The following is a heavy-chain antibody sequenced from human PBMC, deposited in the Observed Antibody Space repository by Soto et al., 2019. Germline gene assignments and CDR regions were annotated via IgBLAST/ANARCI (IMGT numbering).Heavy chain of an antibody. D-gene: IGHD4-4*01. CDR3: ARPGYSNYGPGVDV. J-gene: IGHJ6*02. Sequence: EVQLVESGGGLVQPGGSLRLSCAASGFTFSVYWMHWVRQAPGKGLVWVSRIDSDGSTTSYADSVKGRFTISRDNAKSMLYLQMNSLRAEDTAVYYCARPGYSNYGPGVDVWGQGTTVTVSS. CDR2: IDSDGSTT. V-gene: IGHV3-74*01. CDR1: GFTFSVYW.